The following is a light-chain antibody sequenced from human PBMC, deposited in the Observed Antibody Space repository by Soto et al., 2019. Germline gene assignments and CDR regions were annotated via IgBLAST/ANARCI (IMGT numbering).Light chain of an antibody. CDR2: GAS. V-gene: IGKV3-20*01. J-gene: IGKJ2*01. CDR3: QQHGPSRDT. CDR1: QSVSTNC. Sequence: EIVLTQSPGTLSLSPGERVTLSCRASQSVSTNCLAWYQQKPGQAPRLLIYGASNRAPGIPDRFSGSGSGTDFTLTISRLEPEDFAVYYCQQHGPSRDTFGQGTKLEIK.